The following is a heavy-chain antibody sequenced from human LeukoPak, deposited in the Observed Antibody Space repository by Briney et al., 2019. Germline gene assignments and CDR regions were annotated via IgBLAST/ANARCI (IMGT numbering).Heavy chain of an antibody. CDR2: IHHRGGT. D-gene: IGHD2-8*01. CDR1: GASLRGDYYS. V-gene: IGHV4-61*01. CDR3: ALNGDS. J-gene: IGHJ4*02. Sequence: SETLSLICTVSGASLRGDYYSWTWIRQPPGRGLEWIGNIHHRGGTNYNPSLKSRVTISMDTSKNQFSLRLTSVTTADTAMYYCALNGDSWGQGNLVTVSS.